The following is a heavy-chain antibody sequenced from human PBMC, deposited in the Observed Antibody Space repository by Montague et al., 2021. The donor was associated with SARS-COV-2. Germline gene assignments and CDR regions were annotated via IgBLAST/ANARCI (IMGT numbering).Heavy chain of an antibody. J-gene: IGHJ4*02. CDR2: IGSSSSYI. D-gene: IGHD3-16*01. Sequence: SLRLSCAASGFTFSSYSMNWVRQAPGKGLEWVSSIGSSSSYIYYADSVKGRFTISRDNAKNSLYLQMNSLRAEDTAVYYCASWDYGDYWGQGTLVTVSS. CDR1: GFTFSSYS. V-gene: IGHV3-21*01. CDR3: ASWDYGDY.